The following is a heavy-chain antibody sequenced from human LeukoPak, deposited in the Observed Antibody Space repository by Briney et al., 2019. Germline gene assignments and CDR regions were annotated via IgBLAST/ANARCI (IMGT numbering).Heavy chain of an antibody. J-gene: IGHJ4*02. V-gene: IGHV3-15*01. CDR2: IKSRTDGGTT. Sequence: GGSLRLSCAASGFTFTSYWMTWVRQAPGKGLEWVGRIKSRTDGGTTDYAAPVKGRFTISRDDSKNTLYLQMNSLKTEDTAVYYCTTDVFTMARGVIREGYWGQGTLVTVSS. D-gene: IGHD3-10*01. CDR3: TTDVFTMARGVIREGY. CDR1: GFTFTSYW.